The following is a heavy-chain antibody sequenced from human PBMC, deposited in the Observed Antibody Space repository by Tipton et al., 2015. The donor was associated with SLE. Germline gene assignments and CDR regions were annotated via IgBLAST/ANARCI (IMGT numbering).Heavy chain of an antibody. V-gene: IGHV4-61*01. CDR3: ARTPIVVVPAAMDYFDY. Sequence: TLSLTCTVSGGSVSSGSYYWSWIRQPPGKGLEWIGYIYYSGSTNYNPSLKSRVTISVDTSKNQFSLKLSSVTAADTAVYYCARTPIVVVPAAMDYFDYWGQGTLVTVSS. J-gene: IGHJ4*02. D-gene: IGHD2-2*01. CDR2: IYYSGST. CDR1: GGSVSSGSYY.